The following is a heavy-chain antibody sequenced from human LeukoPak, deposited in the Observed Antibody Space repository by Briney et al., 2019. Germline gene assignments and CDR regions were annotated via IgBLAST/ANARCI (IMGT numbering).Heavy chain of an antibody. CDR1: GYSVSNNNYA. CDR2: TYYSSQRHN. Sequence: SQTLSLTCAISGYSVSNNNYAWNWNRQSPSRGLEWLGRTYYSSQRHNDYARSGVSRISVERDRYKNKFSLILRCVTADDTAVYYCAGGYAFDVWGQGTMVTVSS. J-gene: IGHJ3*01. V-gene: IGHV6-1*01. CDR3: AGGYAFDV.